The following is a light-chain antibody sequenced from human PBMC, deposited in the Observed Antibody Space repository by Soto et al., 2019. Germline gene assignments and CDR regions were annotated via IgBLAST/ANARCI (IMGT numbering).Light chain of an antibody. V-gene: IGKV3-15*01. CDR1: QRISTN. CDR3: QQYNNWPPIT. J-gene: IGKJ5*01. Sequence: EIVMTQSPATLSVSPVESATLSCMASQRISTNLAWYQQKPGQAPRLLIYGASTRATGIPARFSGSGSGTEFTLTISSLQSEDFAVYYCQQYNNWPPITFGQGTRLEIK. CDR2: GAS.